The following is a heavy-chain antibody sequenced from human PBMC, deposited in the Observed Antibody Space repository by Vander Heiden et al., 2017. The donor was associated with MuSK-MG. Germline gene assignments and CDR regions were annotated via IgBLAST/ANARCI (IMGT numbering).Heavy chain of an antibody. Sequence: EVQLLAAGGGLVQPGGSLRVPCAASGFTLGSYTRSWVRQAAGGRRGWVLAINGGGGRTYYAAAVKGRSTISRDNTKNTLYLQMNSLRDEDTAVYCCAKGSISWYRGPIDYWCQGPLVTVSS. D-gene: IGHD6-13*01. V-gene: IGHV3-23*01. CDR1: GFTLGSYT. CDR3: AKGSISWYRGPIDY. J-gene: IGHJ4*02. CDR2: INGGGGRT.